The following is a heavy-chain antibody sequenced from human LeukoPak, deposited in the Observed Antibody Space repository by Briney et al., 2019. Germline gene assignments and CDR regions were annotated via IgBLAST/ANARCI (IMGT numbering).Heavy chain of an antibody. Sequence: GSLGLSCAASGFTFTNAWMSWVRQAPGKGLEWVGRIKSKTNGGTTDYVAPVKGRFTISRDDSKNTLYLQMNSLKTEDTAVFYCTTDRQMSAFYYDSSGYYYPPYAFDIWGQGTMVTVSS. CDR1: GFTFTNAW. CDR3: TTDRQMSAFYYDSSGYYYPPYAFDI. D-gene: IGHD3-22*01. CDR2: IKSKTNGGTT. J-gene: IGHJ3*02. V-gene: IGHV3-15*01.